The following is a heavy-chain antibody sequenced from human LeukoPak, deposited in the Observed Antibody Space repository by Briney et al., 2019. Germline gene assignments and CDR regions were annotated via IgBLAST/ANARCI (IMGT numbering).Heavy chain of an antibody. CDR2: IKQNGSEK. Sequence: GGSLRLSCAASGFTFSSYWMSWVRQAPGKGLECVANIKQNGSEKYYVDSVKGRFTISRDNAKNSLYLQMNSLRAEDTAVYYCARDDIAVATCFDYWGQGTLVTVSS. V-gene: IGHV3-7*01. CDR3: ARDDIAVATCFDY. CDR1: GFTFSSYW. J-gene: IGHJ4*02. D-gene: IGHD6-19*01.